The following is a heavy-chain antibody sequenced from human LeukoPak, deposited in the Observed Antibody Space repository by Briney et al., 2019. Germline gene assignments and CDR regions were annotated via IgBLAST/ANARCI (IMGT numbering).Heavy chain of an antibody. D-gene: IGHD2-15*01. J-gene: IGHJ4*02. CDR3: AAAQNFPVYCSGGSCSYYFDY. CDR2: IVVGSGNT. CDR1: GFTFTSSA. V-gene: IGHV1-58*02. Sequence: VASVKVSCKASGFTFTSSAMQWVRQARGQRLEWVGWIVVGSGNTNYAQKFQERVTITRDMSTSTAYVELSSLRSEDTAVYYCAAAQNFPVYCSGGSCSYYFDYWGQGALVTVSS.